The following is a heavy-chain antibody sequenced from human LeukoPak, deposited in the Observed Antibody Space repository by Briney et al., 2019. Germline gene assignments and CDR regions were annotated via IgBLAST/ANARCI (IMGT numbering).Heavy chain of an antibody. V-gene: IGHV3-33*01. J-gene: IGHJ6*02. Sequence: GGSLRLSCAASGFTFSSYGMHWVRQASGKGLEWVAVIWYDGSNKYYADSVKGRFTISRDNSKNTLYLQMNSLRAEDTAVYYCARDRNDQGMDVWGQGTTVTVSS. CDR1: GFTFSSYG. CDR3: ARDRNDQGMDV. D-gene: IGHD1-1*01. CDR2: IWYDGSNK.